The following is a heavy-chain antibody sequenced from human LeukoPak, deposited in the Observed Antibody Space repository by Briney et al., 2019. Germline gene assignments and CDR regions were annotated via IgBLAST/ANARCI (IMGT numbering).Heavy chain of an antibody. J-gene: IGHJ4*02. D-gene: IGHD1-1*01. CDR1: GFNFRNYW. CDR3: ATDEAATGRLDY. CDR2: INSDGSST. Sequence: GGSLRLSCAASGFNFRNYWMHWVRQAPGKWLVWVSRINSDGSSTSYADSVKGRFTISRDNAENTLYLRINSLRAEDTAVYYCATDEAATGRLDYWGQGTLVTDSS. V-gene: IGHV3-74*01.